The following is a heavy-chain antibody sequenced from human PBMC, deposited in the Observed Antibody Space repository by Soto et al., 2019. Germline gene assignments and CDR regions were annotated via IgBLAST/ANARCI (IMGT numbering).Heavy chain of an antibody. Sequence: SVKVSCRASGGTFSSYAISWVRQAPGQGLEWMGGIIPIFGTANYAQKFQGRVTITADRSASTAYMELSSLRSEDTAVYYCATAAYDFWSGSTAGWFDPRGQGTLVTVSS. D-gene: IGHD3-3*01. J-gene: IGHJ5*02. CDR2: IIPIFGTA. CDR3: ATAAYDFWSGSTAGWFDP. CDR1: GGTFSSYA. V-gene: IGHV1-69*06.